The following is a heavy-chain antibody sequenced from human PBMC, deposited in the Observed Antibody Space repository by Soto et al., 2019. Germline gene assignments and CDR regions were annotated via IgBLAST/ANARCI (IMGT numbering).Heavy chain of an antibody. CDR2: VNPNSGNT. V-gene: IGHV1-8*01. CDR1: GYTFTSYD. D-gene: IGHD5-18*01. CDR3: ARETAMGHLAGFDP. J-gene: IGHJ5*02. Sequence: QVQLVQSGAEVKKPGASVKVSCKASGYTFTSYDINWVRQATGQGLEWMGWVNPNSGNTAYAQKFQGRVTMTRNTSISTAYMERSSLRSEDTALYYCARETAMGHLAGFDPWGQGTLVTVSS.